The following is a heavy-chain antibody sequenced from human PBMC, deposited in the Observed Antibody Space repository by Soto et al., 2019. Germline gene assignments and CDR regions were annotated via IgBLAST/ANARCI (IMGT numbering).Heavy chain of an antibody. J-gene: IGHJ5*02. CDR3: AKDSHPEYDYIWGSYS. CDR2: ISGSGGST. Sequence: GGSLRLSCAASGFTFSSYAMSWVRQATGKGLEWVSAISGSGGSTYYADSVKGRFTISRDNSKNTLYLQMNSLRAEDTAVYYCAKDSHPEYDYIWGSYSWGQGTLVTVSS. CDR1: GFTFSSYA. D-gene: IGHD3-16*01. V-gene: IGHV3-23*01.